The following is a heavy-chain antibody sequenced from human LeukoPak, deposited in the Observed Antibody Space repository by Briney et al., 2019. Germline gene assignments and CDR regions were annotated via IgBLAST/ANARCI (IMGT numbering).Heavy chain of an antibody. V-gene: IGHV4-38-2*02. CDR2: IYYSGST. CDR1: GYSISSGYY. CDR3: ARLIGSSSWYLATYFDY. D-gene: IGHD6-13*01. Sequence: SETLSLTCTVSGYSISSGYYWGWIRQPPGKGLEWIGSIYYSGSTYYNPSLKSRVTISVDTSKHQFSLKLSSVTAADTAVYYCARLIGSSSWYLATYFDYWGQGTLVTVSS. J-gene: IGHJ4*02.